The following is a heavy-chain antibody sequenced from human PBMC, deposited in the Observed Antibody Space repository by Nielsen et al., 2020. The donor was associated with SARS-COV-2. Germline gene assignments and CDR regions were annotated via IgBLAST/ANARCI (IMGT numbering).Heavy chain of an antibody. CDR2: ISAYNGNT. CDR3: AREYSGYGGPHWFDP. D-gene: IGHD5-12*01. J-gene: IGHJ5*02. CDR1: GYTFTSYG. Sequence: ASVKVSCKASGYTFTSYGISWVRQAPGQGLEWMGWISAYNGNTNYAQKLQGRVTMTTDTSTSTAYMELRSLRSDDTAVYYCAREYSGYGGPHWFDPWGQGTLVTVSS. V-gene: IGHV1-18*01.